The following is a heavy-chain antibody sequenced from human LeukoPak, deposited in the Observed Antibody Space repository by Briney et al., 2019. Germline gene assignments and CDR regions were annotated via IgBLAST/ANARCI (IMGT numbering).Heavy chain of an antibody. CDR1: GGTFSSYA. J-gene: IGHJ4*02. Sequence: GASVKVSCKASGGTFSSYAISWVRQAPGQGLEWMGRIIPILGIANYAQKFQGRVTITADKSTSTAYMELSSLRSEDTAVYYCAVGSGSYSFDYWGQGTLVTVSS. V-gene: IGHV1-69*04. D-gene: IGHD1-26*01. CDR3: AVGSGSYSFDY. CDR2: IIPILGIA.